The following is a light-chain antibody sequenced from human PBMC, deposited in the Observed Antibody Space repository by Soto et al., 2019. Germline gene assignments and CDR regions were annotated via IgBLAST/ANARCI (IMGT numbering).Light chain of an antibody. CDR3: HQYGRFYVYT. CDR2: GAS. Sequence: ENVLTQSPGTLSVSPGERATLSCRASQSVTNDYLAWYQHRPGQTPRMIIYGASHRPAGIPDRFSGRGSGTEFTLTISRVEPEDFAVYYCHQYGRFYVYTFGQGTKLDI. V-gene: IGKV3-20*01. J-gene: IGKJ2*01. CDR1: QSVTNDY.